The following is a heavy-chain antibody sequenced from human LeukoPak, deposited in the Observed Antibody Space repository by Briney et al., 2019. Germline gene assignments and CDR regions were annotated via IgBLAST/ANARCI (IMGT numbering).Heavy chain of an antibody. Sequence: SETLCLTCAVYGGSFSGYYWSWVRQPPGKGLEWIGEINHSGSTNYNPSLTRRVTISVDTSKHQFSLKLSSVTAADTAVYYCQGATIRAWFDPWGQGTLVTVSS. CDR2: INHSGST. CDR3: QGATIRAWFDP. CDR1: GGSFSGYY. J-gene: IGHJ5*02. D-gene: IGHD5-12*01. V-gene: IGHV4-34*03.